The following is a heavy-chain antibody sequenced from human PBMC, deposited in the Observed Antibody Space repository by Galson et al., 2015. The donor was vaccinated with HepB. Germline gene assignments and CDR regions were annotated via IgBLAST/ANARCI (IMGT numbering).Heavy chain of an antibody. Sequence: SLRLSCAASGFTFSSYWMSWVRQAPGKGLEWVANIKQDGSEKYYVDFVKGRFTISRDNAKNSLYLQMNSLRAEDTAVYYCAREGNHCSSTSCYKSSAKFDYWGQGTLVTVSS. V-gene: IGHV3-7*03. J-gene: IGHJ4*02. CDR3: AREGNHCSSTSCYKSSAKFDY. CDR2: IKQDGSEK. D-gene: IGHD2-2*02. CDR1: GFTFSSYW.